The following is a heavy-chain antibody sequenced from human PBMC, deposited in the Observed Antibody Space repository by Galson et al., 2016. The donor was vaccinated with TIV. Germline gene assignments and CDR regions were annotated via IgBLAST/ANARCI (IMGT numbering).Heavy chain of an antibody. Sequence: SVKVSCKASGGTFTSFVISWVRQSRGQGLEWMGGTVPMFGIVTYAQKFQGKITLTADASTSTAYMELRSLRSDDAAVYYCARGGWSGDPGDYHYYYMDVWGKGTTVIVSS. CDR2: TVPMFGIV. CDR1: GGTFTSFV. D-gene: IGHD3-3*01. CDR3: ARGGWSGDPGDYHYYYMDV. V-gene: IGHV1-69*13. J-gene: IGHJ6*03.